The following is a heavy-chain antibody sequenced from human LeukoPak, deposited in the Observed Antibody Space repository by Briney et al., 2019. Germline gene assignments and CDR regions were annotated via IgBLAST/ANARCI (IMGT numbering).Heavy chain of an antibody. CDR2: IYSGGST. CDR3: ARADCSGGSCYFDY. Sequence: TGGSLRLSCAASGFTVSSNYMSWVRQAPGKGLEWVSVIYSGGSTYYADSVKGRFTISRDNPKNTLYLQMNSLRAEDTAVYYCARADCSGGSCYFDYWGQGTLVTVSS. V-gene: IGHV3-53*01. CDR1: GFTVSSNY. D-gene: IGHD2-15*01. J-gene: IGHJ4*02.